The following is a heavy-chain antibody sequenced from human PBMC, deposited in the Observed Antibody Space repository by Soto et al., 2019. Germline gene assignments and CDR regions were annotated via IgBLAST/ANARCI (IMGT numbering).Heavy chain of an antibody. V-gene: IGHV3-21*06. CDR1: GFTFTRYS. CDR2: ISSTTNYI. CDR3: ARESEDLTSNFDY. Sequence: GGALGLSCAASGFTFTRYSMNWVRQAPGKGLEWVSSISSTTNYIYYGDSMEGRFTISRDNAKNSLYLEMNSLRAEDTAVYYCARESEDLTSNFDYWGQGTLVPVSS. J-gene: IGHJ4*02.